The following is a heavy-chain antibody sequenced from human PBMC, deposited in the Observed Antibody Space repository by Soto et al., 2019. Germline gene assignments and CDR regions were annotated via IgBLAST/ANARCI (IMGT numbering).Heavy chain of an antibody. CDR2: INHSGST. J-gene: IGHJ6*02. Sequence: SETLSLTCAVYGGSFSGYYWSWIRQPPGKGLEWIGEINHSGSTNYNPSLKSRVTISVDTSKNQFSLKLSSVTAADTAVYYCARVSHYYGMDVWGQGTTVTVSS. CDR1: GGSFSGYY. CDR3: ARVSHYYGMDV. V-gene: IGHV4-34*09.